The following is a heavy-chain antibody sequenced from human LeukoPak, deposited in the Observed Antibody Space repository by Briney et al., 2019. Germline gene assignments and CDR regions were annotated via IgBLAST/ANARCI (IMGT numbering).Heavy chain of an antibody. V-gene: IGHV3-21*01. CDR2: ISSSSSYI. CDR3: ARDVRYGDYLGAFDI. D-gene: IGHD4-17*01. J-gene: IGHJ3*02. CDR1: GFTFSSYS. Sequence: GGSLRLSCAASGFTFSSYSMNWVRQAPGKGLEWVSSISSSSSYIYYADSVKGRFTISRDNAKNSLHLQMNSLRAEDTAVYYCARDVRYGDYLGAFDIWGQGTMVTVSS.